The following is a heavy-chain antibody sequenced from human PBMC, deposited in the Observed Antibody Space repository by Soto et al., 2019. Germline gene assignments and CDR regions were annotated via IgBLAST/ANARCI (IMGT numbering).Heavy chain of an antibody. CDR1: GFTFSSYT. CDR2: ILYDGGNK. CDR3: ARDNGYSHGHGMDV. V-gene: IGHV3-30-3*01. Sequence: GGSLRLSCAASGFTFSSYTIHWVRQAPGKGLEWVALILYDGGNKYYADSVKGGFTISRDNSKNTLYLQMNSLRAEDTAVYYCARDNGYSHGHGMDVWGQGTTVTVS. D-gene: IGHD5-18*01. J-gene: IGHJ6*02.